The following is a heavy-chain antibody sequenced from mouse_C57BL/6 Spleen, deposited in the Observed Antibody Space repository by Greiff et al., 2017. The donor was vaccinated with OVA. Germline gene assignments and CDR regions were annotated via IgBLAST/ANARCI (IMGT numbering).Heavy chain of an antibody. CDR3: ARVRTAQATFAY. J-gene: IGHJ3*01. CDR1: GFTFSDYG. D-gene: IGHD3-2*02. Sequence: EVKVVESGGGLVKPGGSLKLSCAASGFTFSDYGMHWVRQAPEKGLEWVAYISSGSSTIYYADTVKGRFTISRDNAKNTLFLQMTSLRSEDTAMYYCARVRTAQATFAYWGQGTLVTVSA. CDR2: ISSGSSTI. V-gene: IGHV5-17*01.